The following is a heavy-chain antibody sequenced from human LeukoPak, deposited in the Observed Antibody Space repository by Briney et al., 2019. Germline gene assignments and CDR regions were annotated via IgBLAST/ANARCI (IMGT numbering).Heavy chain of an antibody. CDR3: AKDQDIVVVPAAIGY. J-gene: IGHJ4*02. CDR1: GFTFSSYA. D-gene: IGHD2-2*01. CDR2: ISGSGGST. V-gene: IGHV3-23*01. Sequence: GGSLRLSCAASGFTFSSYAMSWVRQAPGKGLEWVSAISGSGGSTYYADSVKGRFTTSRDNSKNTLYLQMNSLRAEDTAVYYCAKDQDIVVVPAAIGYWGQGTLVTVSS.